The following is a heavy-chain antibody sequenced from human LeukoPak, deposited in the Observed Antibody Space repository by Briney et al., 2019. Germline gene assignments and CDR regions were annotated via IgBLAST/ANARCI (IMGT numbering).Heavy chain of an antibody. Sequence: ASVKVSCKASGYTFTSYGISWVRQAPGQGLEWMGWISAYNGNTNYAQKLQGRVTMTTDTSTSTAYMELRSLRSDDTAVYYCARRQLSPPYYYYMDVWGKGTTVTISS. D-gene: IGHD5-18*01. CDR1: GYTFTSYG. V-gene: IGHV1-18*01. J-gene: IGHJ6*03. CDR3: ARRQLSPPYYYYMDV. CDR2: ISAYNGNT.